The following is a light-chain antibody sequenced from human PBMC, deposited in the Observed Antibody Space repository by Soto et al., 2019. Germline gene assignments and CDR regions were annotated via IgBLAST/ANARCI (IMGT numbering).Light chain of an antibody. Sequence: QSVLTQPASMSGSPGQSITISCTGTGSNVGGYNYVSWYQQHPGKAPKLMIYEVTNRPSGVSHRFSGSNSGNTASLTISGLQPEDEADYYCSSFTSSSTLPYVFGTGTKLTVL. CDR1: GSNVGGYNY. CDR3: SSFTSSSTLPYV. CDR2: EVT. J-gene: IGLJ1*01. V-gene: IGLV2-14*01.